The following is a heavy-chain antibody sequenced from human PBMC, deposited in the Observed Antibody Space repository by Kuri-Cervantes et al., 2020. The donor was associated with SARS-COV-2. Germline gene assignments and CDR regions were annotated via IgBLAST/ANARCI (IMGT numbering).Heavy chain of an antibody. Sequence: SETLSLTCTVSGDSISSSRYYWGWIRQPPGKGLEWIGSMYYRGSTYNNPSLKSRPTMSVDTSRNQFSLKLSSVTAADTAVYYWATVIVVVPAAIGWSWFDPWGQGTLVTVSS. CDR2: MYYRGST. J-gene: IGHJ5*02. CDR1: GDSISSSRYY. D-gene: IGHD2-2*01. V-gene: IGHV4-39*01. CDR3: ATVIVVVPAAIGWSWFDP.